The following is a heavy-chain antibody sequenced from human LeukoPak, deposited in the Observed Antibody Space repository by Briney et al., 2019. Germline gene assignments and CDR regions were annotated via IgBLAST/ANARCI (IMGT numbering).Heavy chain of an antibody. V-gene: IGHV4-59*08. CDR1: GGSVSRYY. CDR3: ARGRTADSRYTFDI. Sequence: SETLSLTCTVSGGSVSRYYWSWIRQPPGKGLEWIGYMYYSGSTNYNPSLMSRVTISVDTSKNQFSLKLTSVTAADTAVYYCARGRTADSRYTFDIWGQGTMVTVSS. CDR2: MYYSGST. D-gene: IGHD1-14*01. J-gene: IGHJ3*02.